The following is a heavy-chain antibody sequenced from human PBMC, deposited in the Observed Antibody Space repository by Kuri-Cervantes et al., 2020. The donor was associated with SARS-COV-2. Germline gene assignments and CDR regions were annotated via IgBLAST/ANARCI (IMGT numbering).Heavy chain of an antibody. J-gene: IGHJ6*03. D-gene: IGHD2-2*01. Sequence: SVKVSCKASGGTFSSYAISWVRQAPGQGLEWMGGIIPIFGTANYAQKFQGRVTITTDESTSTAYVELSSLRSEDTTVYYCASTSPSYFSSTSCYWYYMDAWGKGTTVTVSS. CDR3: ASTSPSYFSSTSCYWYYMDA. CDR2: IIPIFGTA. CDR1: GGTFSSYA. V-gene: IGHV1-69*05.